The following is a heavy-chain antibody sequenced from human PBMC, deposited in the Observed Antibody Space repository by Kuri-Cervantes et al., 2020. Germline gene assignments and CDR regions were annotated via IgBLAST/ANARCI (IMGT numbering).Heavy chain of an antibody. D-gene: IGHD4-11*01. J-gene: IGHJ4*02. CDR2: ISSSSSYI. V-gene: IGHV3-21*01. Sequence: GESLKISCAASEFTFISYSMNWVRQAPGKGLEWRSSISSSSSYIYNADPVKGRLPISRDNAKNSLYLQMKSLRAEETAVYYCARVPPHGLQPNPYFDSWGQGTLVTVSS. CDR3: ARVPPHGLQPNPYFDS. CDR1: EFTFISYS.